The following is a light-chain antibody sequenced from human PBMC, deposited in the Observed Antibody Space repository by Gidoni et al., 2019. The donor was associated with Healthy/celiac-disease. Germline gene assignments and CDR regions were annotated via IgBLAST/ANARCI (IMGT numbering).Light chain of an antibody. CDR2: SNN. Sequence: SVLTQPPSASATPGQRVTISCSGSSSNLGSNTVNWYQQLPGTAPKLLIYSNNQRPSGVPDRFSGAKSGTSASLAISGLQSEDEADYYCAAWDDSLNGPVFGGGTKLTVL. V-gene: IGLV1-44*01. CDR3: AAWDDSLNGPV. CDR1: SSNLGSNT. J-gene: IGLJ2*01.